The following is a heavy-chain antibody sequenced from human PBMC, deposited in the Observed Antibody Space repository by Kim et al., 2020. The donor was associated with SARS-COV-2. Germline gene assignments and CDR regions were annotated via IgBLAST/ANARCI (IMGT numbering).Heavy chain of an antibody. CDR2: GST. V-gene: IGHV4-39*01. CDR3: ARHLQGIPH. J-gene: IGHJ1*01. Sequence: GSTYYIPSLQSRVTISVDTSKNQFSLKLSSVTAADTAVYYCARHLQGIPHWGQGTLVTVSS. D-gene: IGHD1-20*01.